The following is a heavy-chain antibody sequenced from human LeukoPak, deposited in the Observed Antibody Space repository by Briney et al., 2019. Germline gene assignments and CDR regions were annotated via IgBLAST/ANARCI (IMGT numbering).Heavy chain of an antibody. J-gene: IGHJ4*02. CDR2: ISGSGGST. V-gene: IGHV3-23*01. CDR3: ARYLIAVAGPFTDYFDY. Sequence: GGSLRLSCAASGLTFSNYAMSWVRQAPGKGLEWVSAISGSGGSTYYADSVKGRFTISRDNSKNTLYLQMNSLRAEDTAVYYCARYLIAVAGPFTDYFDYWGQGTLVTVSS. CDR1: GLTFSNYA. D-gene: IGHD6-19*01.